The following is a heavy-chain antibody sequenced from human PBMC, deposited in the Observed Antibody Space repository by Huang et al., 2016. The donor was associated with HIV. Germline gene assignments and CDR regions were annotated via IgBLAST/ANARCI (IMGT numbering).Heavy chain of an antibody. V-gene: IGHV4-30-4*08. J-gene: IGHJ5*02. CDR1: GDSISRGGYL. D-gene: IGHD2-15*01. CDR3: ARDRITQCNGGRCYSDWSDP. Sequence: QVQLQESGPGPVKPSQTLSLTCTVSGDSISRGGYLWSWIRQSPGKGLEWSGSMYYTGTTSDNPSLRSRVTMSVDTSKNQFSLRLTSVTAEDTAVYYCARDRITQCNGGRCYSDWSDPWGQGTLVIVSS. CDR2: MYYTGTT.